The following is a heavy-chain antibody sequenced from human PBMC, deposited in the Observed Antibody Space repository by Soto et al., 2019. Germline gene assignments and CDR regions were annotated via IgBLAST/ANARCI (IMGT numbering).Heavy chain of an antibody. CDR3: AREVGHGWFDP. CDR1: GFTVSSNY. J-gene: IGHJ5*02. V-gene: IGHV3-53*04. CDR2: IYSGGST. Sequence: EVQLVESGGGLVQPGGSLRLSCAASGFTVSSNYMSWVRQAPGKGLEWVSVIYSGGSTYYADSVKGRFTISRHNSKNTLHLQLNSLRAEDTAVYYCAREVGHGWFDPWGHGTLVSVS.